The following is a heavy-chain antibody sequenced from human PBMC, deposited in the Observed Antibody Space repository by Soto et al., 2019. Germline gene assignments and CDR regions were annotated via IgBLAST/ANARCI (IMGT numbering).Heavy chain of an antibody. V-gene: IGHV3-23*01. CDR2: ISGSGIST. Sequence: LRLSCAASGFTFGSYAMSWVRQAPGKGLEWVSGISGSGISTHYADSVKGRFTVSRDNSKNTLYLQMNSLRAEDTAVYNCAKEPVGPDWYFDLWGRGTLVTVSS. CDR1: GFTFGSYA. J-gene: IGHJ2*01. CDR3: AKEPVGPDWYFDL.